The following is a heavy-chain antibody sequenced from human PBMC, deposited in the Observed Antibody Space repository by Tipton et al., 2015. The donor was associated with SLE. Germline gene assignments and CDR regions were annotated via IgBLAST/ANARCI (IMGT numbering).Heavy chain of an antibody. J-gene: IGHJ6*02. CDR2: IFYTGST. V-gene: IGHV4-59*01. CDR1: GGSISSDY. D-gene: IGHD5-12*01. Sequence: TLSLTCTVSGGSISSDYWTWIRQPPGKGLEWIGSIFYTGSTTYNPSLKSRLTMSVDTPKNQFSLKLTSVTAADTAVYYCARGVPSGYDLGYFYYGMDVWGQGTTVTVSS. CDR3: ARGVPSGYDLGYFYYGMDV.